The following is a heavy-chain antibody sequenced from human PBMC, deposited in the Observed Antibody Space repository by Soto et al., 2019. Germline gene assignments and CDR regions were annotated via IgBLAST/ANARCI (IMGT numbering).Heavy chain of an antibody. Sequence: VQLQQWGAGLLKPSETLSLTCAVSGGSFSGYYWSWIRQPPGKGLEWIGEINHSGSTNFNPSLKSRVTISLGSSKNQFSLKLSSVTAADTAVYYCARVGYGSSGSYWGQGTLVTVSS. CDR3: ARVGYGSSGSY. CDR2: INHSGST. D-gene: IGHD3-22*01. J-gene: IGHJ4*02. V-gene: IGHV4-34*01. CDR1: GGSFSGYY.